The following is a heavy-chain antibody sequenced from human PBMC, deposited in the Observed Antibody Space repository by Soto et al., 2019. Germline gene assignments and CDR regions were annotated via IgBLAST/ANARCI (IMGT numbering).Heavy chain of an antibody. V-gene: IGHV3-33*01. CDR1: GFSFSDYG. CDR3: ARESGSHDAFDI. Sequence: QVQLVESGGGVVQPERSLRLSCAASGFSFSDYGMHWVRQAPDKGLEWVAVIWYDGSNKDYVDSVKGRCTISRDNSKNMLYLEMNSLRVEDTAVYYCARESGSHDAFDIWGQGTMVTVSP. CDR2: IWYDGSNK. J-gene: IGHJ3*02. D-gene: IGHD1-26*01.